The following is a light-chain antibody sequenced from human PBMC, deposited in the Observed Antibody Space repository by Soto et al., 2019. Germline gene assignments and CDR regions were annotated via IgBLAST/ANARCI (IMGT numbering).Light chain of an antibody. CDR3: AAWDDSLNGMV. CDR2: SNN. CDR1: SSNIGSIT. J-gene: IGLJ3*02. V-gene: IGLV1-44*01. Sequence: VLTQPPSAPGTPGQRVTISCSGSSSNIGSITVNWYQQLPGTAPKLLIYSNNRRPSGVPDRFSGSRSGTSASLAISGLQSEDEADYYCAAWDDSLNGMVFGGGTKLTVL.